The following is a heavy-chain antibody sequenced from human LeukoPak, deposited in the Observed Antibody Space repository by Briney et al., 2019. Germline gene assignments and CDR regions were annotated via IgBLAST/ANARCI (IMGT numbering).Heavy chain of an antibody. CDR3: ARGHSSGWYVIDV. V-gene: IGHV3-74*01. CDR2: INGDGTET. CDR1: GFTFSSYW. D-gene: IGHD6-19*01. J-gene: IGHJ3*01. Sequence: GGSLRLSCAASGFTFSSYWMHWVRQAPGKGLVWVSTINGDGTETTYADSVKGRFTISRDNAKHTLYLQMDSLRAEDTALYYCARGHSSGWYVIDVWGQGTMLTVSS.